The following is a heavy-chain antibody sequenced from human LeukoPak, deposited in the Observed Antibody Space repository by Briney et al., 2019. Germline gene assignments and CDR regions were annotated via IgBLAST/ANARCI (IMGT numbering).Heavy chain of an antibody. Sequence: GGSLRLSCAASGFTFSSYAMSWVRQAPGKGLEWVSAISGSGGSTYYADSVKGRFTISRDNSENTLYLQMNSLRAEDTAVYYCAKVTPYCSSTSCYPDGFDYWGQGTLVTVSS. V-gene: IGHV3-23*01. D-gene: IGHD2-2*01. CDR3: AKVTPYCSSTSCYPDGFDY. J-gene: IGHJ4*02. CDR1: GFTFSSYA. CDR2: ISGSGGST.